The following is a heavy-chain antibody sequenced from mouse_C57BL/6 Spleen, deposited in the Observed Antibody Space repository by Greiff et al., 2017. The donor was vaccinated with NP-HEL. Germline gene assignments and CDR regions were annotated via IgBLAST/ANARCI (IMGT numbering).Heavy chain of an antibody. V-gene: IGHV1-4*01. CDR2: INPSSGYT. J-gene: IGHJ2*01. CDR3: ARAVTTGFDY. D-gene: IGHD2-2*01. Sequence: QVQLKQSGAELARPGASVKMSCKASGYTFTSYTMHWVKQRPGQGLEWIGYINPSSGYTKYNQKFKDKATLTADKSSSTAYMQLSSLTSEDSAVYYCARAVTTGFDYWGQGTTLTVSS. CDR1: GYTFTSYT.